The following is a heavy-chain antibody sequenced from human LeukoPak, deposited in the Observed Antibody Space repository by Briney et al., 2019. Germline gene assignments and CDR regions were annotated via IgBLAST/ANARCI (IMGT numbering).Heavy chain of an antibody. Sequence: GGSQRLSCAASGFTFSSYTMSWVRQAPGKGLEWVSAISGSGGSTYYADSVKGRFTISRDNSKNTLYLQMNSLRAEDTAVYYCAKDGRAAAGKHPAYYFDYWGQGTLVTVSS. CDR3: AKDGRAAAGKHPAYYFDY. J-gene: IGHJ4*02. V-gene: IGHV3-23*01. CDR1: GFTFSSYT. CDR2: ISGSGGST. D-gene: IGHD6-13*01.